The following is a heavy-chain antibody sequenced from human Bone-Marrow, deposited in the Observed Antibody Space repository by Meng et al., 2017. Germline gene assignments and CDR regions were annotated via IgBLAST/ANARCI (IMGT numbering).Heavy chain of an antibody. CDR1: GFYFNNAW. CDR3: TWDDKAVSDY. J-gene: IGHJ4*02. CDR2: IKSNTDGGTA. Sequence: EVHLVESCGDLVKPVGSLRLSCAASGFYFNNAWMSWVRQAPGKGLEWVGRIKSNTDGGTAEYAAPVTGRFTISRDDSKSTLYLQMSGLRIDDTGVYYCTWDDKAVSDYWGQGTLVTVSS. V-gene: IGHV3-15*01. D-gene: IGHD1-26*01.